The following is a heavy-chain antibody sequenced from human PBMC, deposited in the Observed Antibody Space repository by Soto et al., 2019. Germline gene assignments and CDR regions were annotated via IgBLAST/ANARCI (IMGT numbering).Heavy chain of an antibody. D-gene: IGHD3-10*01. V-gene: IGHV3-23*01. CDR3: AKDPTGAGWYFDL. CDR2: INDSGGNT. CDR1: GFTFSKYD. Sequence: EVQLLESGGGLVQPGGSLRLSCEASGFTFSKYDMNWVRKAPGKGLEWVSSINDSGGNTYYADSVKGRFTISRDNSKNTLYLQMNSLRAEDTAIYYCAKDPTGAGWYFDLWGRGTLVTVSS. J-gene: IGHJ2*01.